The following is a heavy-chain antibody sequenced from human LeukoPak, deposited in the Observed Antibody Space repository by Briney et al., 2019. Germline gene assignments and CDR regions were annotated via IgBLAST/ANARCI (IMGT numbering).Heavy chain of an antibody. CDR1: GFTFSSYG. J-gene: IGHJ6*03. D-gene: IGHD6-19*01. Sequence: QTGGSLRLSCAASGFTFSSYGMHWVRQAPGKGLEWVAVISYDGSNKYYADSVKGRFTISRDNSKNTLYLQMNSLRAEDTAVYYCAKAHSSGWGYYYYMDVWGKGTTVTVSS. V-gene: IGHV3-30*18. CDR2: ISYDGSNK. CDR3: AKAHSSGWGYYYYMDV.